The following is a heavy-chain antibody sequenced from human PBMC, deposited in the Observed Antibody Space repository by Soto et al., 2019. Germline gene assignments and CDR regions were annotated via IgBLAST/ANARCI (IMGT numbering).Heavy chain of an antibody. V-gene: IGHV1-18*01. CDR3: ARDGYGAYGY. J-gene: IGHJ4*02. CDR2: ISTYNGNT. CDR1: GYTFTSNG. D-gene: IGHD4-17*01. Sequence: QVQLVQSGAEVKKPGTSVKVSCKASGYTFTSNGISWVRQAPGQGLEWMGWISTYNGNTNYAQKLQGRVTMTRDTATSIDYMELRDLRSDDTAVYYCARDGYGAYGYWGQGSLVTVSS.